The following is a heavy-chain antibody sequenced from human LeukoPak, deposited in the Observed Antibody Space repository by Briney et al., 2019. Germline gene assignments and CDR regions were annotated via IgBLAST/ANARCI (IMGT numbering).Heavy chain of an antibody. CDR1: GFTFSSYA. Sequence: GGSLRLSCAASGFTFSSYAMSWVRQAPGKGLEWVSAISGSGGSTYYADSVKGRFTISRDNAKNSLYLQMNSLRAEDTAVYYCASRGGRDGYNWIYWGQGTLVTVSS. J-gene: IGHJ4*02. CDR3: ASRGGRDGYNWIY. D-gene: IGHD5-24*01. CDR2: ISGSGGST. V-gene: IGHV3-23*01.